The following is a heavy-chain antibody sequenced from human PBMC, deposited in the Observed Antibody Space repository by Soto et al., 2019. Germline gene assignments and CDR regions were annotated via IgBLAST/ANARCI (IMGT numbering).Heavy chain of an antibody. D-gene: IGHD2-15*01. J-gene: IGHJ4*02. CDR2: MYSSGST. Sequence: QVRLQESGPGLVKSSQTLSLTCSVSGCAINSDYYYWGWVRQPPGKGLEWIGYMYSSGSTYSNPSLKSPVAMSVDTSQNHFSLSLTSVTAADTAVYFCVRGAECATVDACHRYFASWGQGIPVTVSS. V-gene: IGHV4-30-4*01. CDR3: VRGAECATVDACHRYFAS. CDR1: GCAINSDYYY.